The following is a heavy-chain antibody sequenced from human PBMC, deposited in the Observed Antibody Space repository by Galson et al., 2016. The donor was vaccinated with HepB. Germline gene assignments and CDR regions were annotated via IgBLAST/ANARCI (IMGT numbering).Heavy chain of an antibody. Sequence: QSGAEVKKPGESLTISCKGSGYRFTNNWIAWVRQMPGKGLEWMGIIYPDDSDARYGPSFEGQVTLSVDKSINTDFLQWSSLTAADTPIYYCAMLTGVHEFVRNVYRHSPKYYFDFWGQGTLVAVSS. D-gene: IGHD4/OR15-4a*01. CDR1: GYRFTNNW. J-gene: IGHJ4*02. V-gene: IGHV5-51*01. CDR3: AMLTGVHEFVRNVYRHSPKYYFDF. CDR2: IYPDDSDA.